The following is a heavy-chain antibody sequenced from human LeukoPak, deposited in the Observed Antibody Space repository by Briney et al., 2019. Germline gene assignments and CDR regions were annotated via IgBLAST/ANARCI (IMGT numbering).Heavy chain of an antibody. CDR2: INHSGST. CDR3: ARDPEGHGYYFDY. Sequence: SETLSLTCAVYGGSLSSYYWNWIRQPPGKGLEWIGEINHSGSTNYNPSLKSRVSISVDTSKNQVSLKLSSVTAADTAVYYCARDPEGHGYYFDYWGQGALVTVSS. J-gene: IGHJ4*02. CDR1: GGSLSSYY. D-gene: IGHD3-3*01. V-gene: IGHV4-34*01.